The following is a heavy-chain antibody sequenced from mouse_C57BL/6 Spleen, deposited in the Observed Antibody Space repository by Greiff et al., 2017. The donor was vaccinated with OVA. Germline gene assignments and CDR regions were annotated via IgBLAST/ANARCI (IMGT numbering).Heavy chain of an antibody. CDR2: INPNNGGT. Sequence: VQLQQSGPELVKPGASVKISCKASGYTFTDYYMNWVKQSHGKSLEWIGDINPNNGGTSYNQKFKGKATLTVDKSSSTAYMELRSLTSEDSAVXYCARPKDYAMDYWGQGTSVTVSS. CDR3: ARPKDYAMDY. V-gene: IGHV1-26*01. J-gene: IGHJ4*01. CDR1: GYTFTDYY.